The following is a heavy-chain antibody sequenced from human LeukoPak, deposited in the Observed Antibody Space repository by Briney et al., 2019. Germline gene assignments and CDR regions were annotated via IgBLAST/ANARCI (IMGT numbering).Heavy chain of an antibody. CDR2: ISSSSSYI. CDR3: ARGGYSYGLALWY. J-gene: IGHJ4*02. Sequence: PGGSLRLSCAASGFTFSSYSMNWVRQAPGKGPEWVSSISSSSSYIYYADSVKGRFTISRDNAKNSLYLQMNSLRAEDTAVYYCARGGYSYGLALWYWGQGTLVTVSS. V-gene: IGHV3-21*01. CDR1: GFTFSSYS. D-gene: IGHD5-18*01.